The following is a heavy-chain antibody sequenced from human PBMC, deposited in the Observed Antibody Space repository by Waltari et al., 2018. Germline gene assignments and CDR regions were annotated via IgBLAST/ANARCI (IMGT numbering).Heavy chain of an antibody. CDR3: AASVGVAPNY. V-gene: IGHV3-7*01. J-gene: IGHJ4*01. CDR2: IKQDASEK. D-gene: IGHD6-19*01. CDR1: GFPFNNYW. Sequence: EVQLVESGGGLVQPGGSLGLACAASGFPFNNYWMTWVRQAPGKGLEWVANIKQDASEKYYVDSVKGRFTISRDNTKNSLYLQMNSLRAEDTAVYYCAASVGVAPNYWGHGTLVTVSS.